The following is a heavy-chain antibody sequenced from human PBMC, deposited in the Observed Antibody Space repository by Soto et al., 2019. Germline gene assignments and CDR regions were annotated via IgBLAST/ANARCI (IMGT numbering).Heavy chain of an antibody. D-gene: IGHD3-9*01. CDR2: IYYSGST. V-gene: IGHV4-31*03. CDR3: AGSLLRYFDWLSRLDAFDI. Sequence: QVQLQESGPGLVKPSQTLSLTCTVSGGSISSGGYYWSWIRQHPGKGLEWIGYIYYSGSTYYNPSLKSRVTISVDTSKNQFSLKLSSVTAADTAVYYCAGSLLRYFDWLSRLDAFDIWGQGTMVTVSS. CDR1: GGSISSGGYY. J-gene: IGHJ3*02.